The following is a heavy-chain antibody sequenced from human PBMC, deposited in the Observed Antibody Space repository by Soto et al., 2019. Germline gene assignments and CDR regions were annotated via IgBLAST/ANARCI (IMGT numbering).Heavy chain of an antibody. V-gene: IGHV4-59*01. CDR1: CGSIISYY. CDR3: ARAVRYYGSGSYAPFYYYGMDV. J-gene: IGHJ6*02. CDR2: IYYSGST. Sequence: PSETLSLTCTFSCGSIISYYWSWIRQPPGKGLEWIGYIYYSGSTNYNPSLKSRVTISVDTSKNQFSLKLSSVTAADTAVYYCARAVRYYGSGSYAPFYYYGMDVWGQGTTVTVSS. D-gene: IGHD3-10*01.